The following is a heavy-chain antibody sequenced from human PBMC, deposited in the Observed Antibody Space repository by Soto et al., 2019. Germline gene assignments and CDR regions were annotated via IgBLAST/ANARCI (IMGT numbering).Heavy chain of an antibody. D-gene: IGHD3-10*01. CDR3: ARDTYFYGSGSYGP. CDR2: ISSSSSYI. Sequence: EVQLVESGGGLVKPGGSLRLSCAASGFTFSSYSMNWVRQAPGKGLEWVSSISSSSSYIYYADSVKGRFTISRDNAKNSLYLQLNSLRAEDTAVYYCARDTYFYGSGSYGPWGQGTLVTVSS. J-gene: IGHJ5*02. V-gene: IGHV3-21*01. CDR1: GFTFSSYS.